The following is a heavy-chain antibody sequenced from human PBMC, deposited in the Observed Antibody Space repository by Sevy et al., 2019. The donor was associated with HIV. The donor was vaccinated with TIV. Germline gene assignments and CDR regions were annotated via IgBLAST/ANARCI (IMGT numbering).Heavy chain of an antibody. CDR3: AKAGYVEIATIYLYY. J-gene: IGHJ4*02. D-gene: IGHD2-21*01. CDR1: GFTFSSYS. CDR2: ISSSSSTI. V-gene: IGHV3-48*01. Sequence: GGSLRLSCAASGFTFSSYSMNWVRQAPGKGLEWVSYISSSSSTIYYADSVKGRFTISRDNSKNTLYLQMNSLGAEDTAVYYCAKAGYVEIATIYLYYWGQGTLVTVSS.